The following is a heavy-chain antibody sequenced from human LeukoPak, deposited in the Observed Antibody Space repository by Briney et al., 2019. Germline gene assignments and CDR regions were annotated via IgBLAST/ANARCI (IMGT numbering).Heavy chain of an antibody. CDR3: ARGPGYYYDSSGYYRNKYFQH. CDR2: IYYTGSA. CDR1: GGSISSSSYY. Sequence: SQTLSLTCTVSGGSISSSSYYWGWIRQPPGKGLEWIGSIYYTGSAYYNPSLKSRVTISVDTSKNQFSLKLSSVTAADTAVYYCARGPGYYYDSSGYYRNKYFQHWGQGTLVTVSS. D-gene: IGHD3-22*01. V-gene: IGHV4-39*01. J-gene: IGHJ1*01.